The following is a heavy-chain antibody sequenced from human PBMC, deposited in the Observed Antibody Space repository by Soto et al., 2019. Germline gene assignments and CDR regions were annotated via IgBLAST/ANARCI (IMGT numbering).Heavy chain of an antibody. D-gene: IGHD2-21*01. J-gene: IGHJ3*02. V-gene: IGHV4-31*03. Sequence: QVQLQESGPGLVKPSQTLSLTCTVSGGSMRDDNYLWVWVRQFPGKGLEWIGSILYTGGSATYNPSILRRITLVVDAANIRFSMILNSVTVADTATYYCAREVISAGDADGFDIWGPGTVVTVSS. CDR1: GGSMRDDNYL. CDR2: ILYTGGSA. CDR3: AREVISAGDADGFDI.